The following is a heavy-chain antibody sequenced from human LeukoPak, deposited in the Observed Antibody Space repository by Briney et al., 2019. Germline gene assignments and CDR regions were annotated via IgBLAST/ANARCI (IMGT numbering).Heavy chain of an antibody. V-gene: IGHV3-74*03. CDR1: GFTFSNYW. CDR3: ARDRRAADTDFDS. Sequence: GGSLRLSCAASGFTFSNYWMYWVRQVPGKGLVWVSRIKSDGSVPKYADSVRGRFTISRDNAKNTLSLQMNSLRAEDTAVYYCARDRRAADTDFDSWGQGTLVTVSS. J-gene: IGHJ4*02. CDR2: IKSDGSVP. D-gene: IGHD6-13*01.